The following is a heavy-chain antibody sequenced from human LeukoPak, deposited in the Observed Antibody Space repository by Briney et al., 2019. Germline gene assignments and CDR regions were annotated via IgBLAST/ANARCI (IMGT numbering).Heavy chain of an antibody. J-gene: IGHJ6*02. V-gene: IGHV1-2*02. Sequence: AGVTVSCKASAGTFSSNAIRRMRQAHGPGLEWMGWINPNKGGTNYEQMFQGRVNITRYTANSKDYLELSRLRSDDTAVYYWARERIAVGWTTYYYYYGMDVWGQGTXVXVSS. D-gene: IGHD6-19*01. CDR3: ARERIAVGWTTYYYYYGMDV. CDR2: INPNKGGT. CDR1: AGTFSSNA.